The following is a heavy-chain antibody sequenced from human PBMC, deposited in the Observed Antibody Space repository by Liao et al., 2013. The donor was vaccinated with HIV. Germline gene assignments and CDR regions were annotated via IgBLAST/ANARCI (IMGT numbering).Heavy chain of an antibody. CDR2: IYTSGST. V-gene: IGHV4-4*07. D-gene: IGHD3-16*01. CDR1: GGSISTYY. Sequence: QVQLQESGPGLVKPPETLSLTCTVSGGSISTYYWSWIRQPARKGLEWIGRIYTSGSTNYNPSLKSRATVSVDTSKNQLSLRLKSVTAADTAVYYCARDSGGGGDAFDIWGQGTLVTVSS. CDR3: ARDSGGGGDAFDI. J-gene: IGHJ3*02.